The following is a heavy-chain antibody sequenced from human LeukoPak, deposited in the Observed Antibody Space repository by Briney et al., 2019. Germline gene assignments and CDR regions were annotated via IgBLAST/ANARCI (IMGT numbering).Heavy chain of an antibody. CDR1: GFTFSSYG. V-gene: IGHV3-30*18. CDR2: ISYDGSNK. Sequence: GSLRLSCAASGFTFSSYGMHWVRQAPGKGLEWVAVISYDGSNKYYADSVKGRFTISRDNSKNTLYLQMNSLRAEDTAVYYCAKPYRPPDTMIVVGYDYWGQGTLVTVSS. CDR3: AKPYRPPDTMIVVGYDY. J-gene: IGHJ4*02. D-gene: IGHD3-22*01.